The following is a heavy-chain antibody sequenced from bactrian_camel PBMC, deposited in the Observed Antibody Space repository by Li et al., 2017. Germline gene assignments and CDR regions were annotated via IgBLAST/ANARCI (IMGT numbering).Heavy chain of an antibody. J-gene: IGHJ6*01. CDR1: GFTFSSYW. Sequence: HVQLVESGGGLVQPGGSLRLSCAASGFTFSSYWMYWVRQAPGKGLEWVSAIKGDGSKTYYADSVKGRFTISKDNAKNTLYLQMNSLKPEDTAVYYCQGGASSWGQGTQVTVS. V-gene: IGHV3S6*01. CDR2: IKGDGSKT. CDR3: QGGASS.